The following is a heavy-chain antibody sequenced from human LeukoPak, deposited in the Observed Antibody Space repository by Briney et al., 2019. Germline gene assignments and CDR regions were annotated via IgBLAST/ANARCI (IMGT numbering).Heavy chain of an antibody. J-gene: IGHJ3*02. V-gene: IGHV3-23*01. CDR3: AKVGSVPHDAFDI. CDR1: GFTFSSNV. Sequence: GGSLRLSCIASGFTFSSNVMIWVRQAPGKGLEWVSSIPASGDSTYYADSVKGRFTISRDNSKNSLYLQMNSLRAEDTAVYYCAKVGSVPHDAFDIWGQGTMVTVSS. D-gene: IGHD6-25*01. CDR2: IPASGDST.